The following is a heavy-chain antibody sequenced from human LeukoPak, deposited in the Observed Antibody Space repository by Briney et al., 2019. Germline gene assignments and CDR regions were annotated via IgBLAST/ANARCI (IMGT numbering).Heavy chain of an antibody. CDR3: ARLTGGNWFDY. CDR1: GGSTISSSYY. CDR2: IYYSGST. V-gene: IGHV4-39*01. Sequence: SETLSLTCTVSGGSTISSSYYWAWIRQPPGKGLEWIGRIYYSGSTYYNPSLKSRVTISVDTSKNQFSLKLSSVTAADTAVYPCARLTGGNWFDYWGQGNLVTVSS. J-gene: IGHJ4*02. D-gene: IGHD4-23*01.